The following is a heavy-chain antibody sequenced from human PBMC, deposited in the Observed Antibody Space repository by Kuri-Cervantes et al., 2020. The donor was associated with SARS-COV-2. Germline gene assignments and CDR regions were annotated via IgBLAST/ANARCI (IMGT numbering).Heavy chain of an antibody. V-gene: IGHV4-59*01. Sequence: SETLSLTCTVSGGSISSYYRSWIRQPPGKGLEYIGYIYYSGTTNYNPSLKSRVTISVDTSKNQFSLKLSSVTAADTAMYFCARGNGAVATSGYWYFDLWGRGTLVTVSS. CDR2: IYYSGTT. D-gene: IGHD6-19*01. CDR3: ARGNGAVATSGYWYFDL. J-gene: IGHJ2*01. CDR1: GGSISSYY.